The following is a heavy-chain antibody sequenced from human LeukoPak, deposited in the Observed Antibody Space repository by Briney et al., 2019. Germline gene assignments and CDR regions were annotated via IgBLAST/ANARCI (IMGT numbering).Heavy chain of an antibody. D-gene: IGHD3-16*01. Sequence: SETLALTCSVSGDSISSCFWTWIRQPAGKGLEGIGRVYTSATTNYNPSLKSRVTMSVDTSKKELSLSLASVTAADTAVYYCARGGQWFDPWGPGTLVIVSS. V-gene: IGHV4-4*07. CDR2: VYTSATT. J-gene: IGHJ5*02. CDR1: GDSISSCF. CDR3: ARGGQWFDP.